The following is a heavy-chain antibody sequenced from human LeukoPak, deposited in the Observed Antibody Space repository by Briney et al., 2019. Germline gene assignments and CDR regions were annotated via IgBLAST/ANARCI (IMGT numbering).Heavy chain of an antibody. CDR2: ISAYNGNT. J-gene: IGHJ4*02. D-gene: IGHD2-2*01. CDR3: ARATPGAGYCSSTSCHTFGIYYFDY. CDR1: GYTFTSYG. Sequence: GASVKVSCKASGYTFTSYGIIWVRQVPGQGLEWMGWISAYNGNTNYAQKLQGRVTMTTDTSTSTAYMELRSLRSDDTAVYYCARATPGAGYCSSTSCHTFGIYYFDYWGQGTLVTVSS. V-gene: IGHV1-18*01.